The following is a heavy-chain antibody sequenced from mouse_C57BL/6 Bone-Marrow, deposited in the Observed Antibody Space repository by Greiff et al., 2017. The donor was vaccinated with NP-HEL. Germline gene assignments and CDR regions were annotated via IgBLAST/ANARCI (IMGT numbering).Heavy chain of an antibody. V-gene: IGHV2-2*01. CDR1: GFSLTSYG. D-gene: IGHD2-4*01. Sequence: QVHVKQSGPGLVQPSQSLSITCTVSGFSLTSYGVHWVRQSPGKGLEWLGVIWSGGSTDYNAAFISRLSISKDNSKSQVFFKMNSLQADDTAIYYCARKGDYAWYFDVWGTGTTVTVSS. CDR3: ARKGDYAWYFDV. CDR2: IWSGGST. J-gene: IGHJ1*03.